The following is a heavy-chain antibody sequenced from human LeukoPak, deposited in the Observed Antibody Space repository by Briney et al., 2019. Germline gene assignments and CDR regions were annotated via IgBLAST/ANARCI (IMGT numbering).Heavy chain of an antibody. CDR1: GFTFSNYL. CDR2: INSDGSST. V-gene: IGHV3-74*01. D-gene: IGHD6-13*01. J-gene: IGHJ4*02. Sequence: GGSLRLSCAASGFTFSNYLMHRVRQAPGQGLVWVSHINSDGSSTSNADSVKGRFAISRDNAKNTLYLQMNSLRPEDTAVYYCARSTSSWSPTDYWGQGTLVTVSS. CDR3: ARSTSSWSPTDY.